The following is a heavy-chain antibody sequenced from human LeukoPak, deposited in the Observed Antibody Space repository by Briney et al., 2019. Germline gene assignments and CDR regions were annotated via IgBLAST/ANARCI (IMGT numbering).Heavy chain of an antibody. J-gene: IGHJ4*02. Sequence: SEALSLTCTVSGGSISSGDYYWSWIRQPPGKGLECIGYIYYSGSTYYNPSLKSRVTISLDTSKNQFSLNLSSVTAADTAVYYCARQYCSGGSCYLGFDYWGQGNLVTVSS. V-gene: IGHV4-30-4*08. CDR1: GGSISSGDYY. D-gene: IGHD2-15*01. CDR2: IYYSGST. CDR3: ARQYCSGGSCYLGFDY.